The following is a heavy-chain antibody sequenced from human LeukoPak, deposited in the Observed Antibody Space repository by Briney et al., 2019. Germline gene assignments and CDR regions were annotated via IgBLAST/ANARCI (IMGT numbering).Heavy chain of an antibody. CDR1: GFIFSAYP. Sequence: GRSLRLSCAASGFIFSAYPMHWVRQAPGKGLEWVALISYGENNKYYADSVKGRFTISRDNSKNTLYLQMNSLRAEDTAVYYCAKDPQEADSGYVGDYYYYHGMDVWGQGTTVTVSS. CDR2: ISYGENNK. D-gene: IGHD5-12*01. V-gene: IGHV3-30-3*01. CDR3: AKDPQEADSGYVGDYYYYHGMDV. J-gene: IGHJ6*02.